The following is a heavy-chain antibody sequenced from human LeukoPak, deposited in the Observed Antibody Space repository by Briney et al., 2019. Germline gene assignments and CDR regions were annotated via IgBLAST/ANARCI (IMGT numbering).Heavy chain of an antibody. J-gene: IGHJ5*02. Sequence: SETLSLTCTVSGGSVSSGSYYWSWIRQPPGKGLEWIGYIYYSGSTNYNPSLKSRVTISVDTSKNQFSLKLSSVTAADTAVYYCARDSSISCFFTWGQGTLVTVSS. D-gene: IGHD6-13*01. CDR2: IYYSGST. V-gene: IGHV4-61*01. CDR1: GGSVSSGSYY. CDR3: ARDSSISCFFT.